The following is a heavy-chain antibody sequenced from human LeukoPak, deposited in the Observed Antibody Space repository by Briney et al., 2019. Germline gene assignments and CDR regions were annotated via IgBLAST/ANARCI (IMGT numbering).Heavy chain of an antibody. J-gene: IGHJ4*02. CDR3: ARGIQGRRITMVRGVVRYFDY. CDR1: GGSFSGYY. CDR2: INHSGST. V-gene: IGHV4-34*01. Sequence: SETLSLTCAVYGGSFSGYYWSWIRQPPGKGLEWIGEINHSGSTNYNPSLKSRVTISVDTSKNQFSLKLSSVTAADTAVYYCARGIQGRRITMVRGVVRYFDYWGQGTLVTVSS. D-gene: IGHD3-10*01.